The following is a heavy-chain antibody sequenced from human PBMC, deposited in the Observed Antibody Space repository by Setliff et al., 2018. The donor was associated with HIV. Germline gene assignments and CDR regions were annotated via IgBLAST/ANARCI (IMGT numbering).Heavy chain of an antibody. CDR3: AKVRDGSSPGFHH. V-gene: IGHV3-11*04. D-gene: IGHD6-13*01. Sequence: LSLTCAVSGYSIRSGYYWGWIRQSPGKGLEWVSYIRSGGGAIYYGDSVRGRFSISRVDAANSLYLQMNSLRGEDTAVYYCAKVRDGSSPGFHHWGQGTLVTVSS. CDR1: GYSIRSGYY. CDR2: IRSGGGAI. J-gene: IGHJ1*01.